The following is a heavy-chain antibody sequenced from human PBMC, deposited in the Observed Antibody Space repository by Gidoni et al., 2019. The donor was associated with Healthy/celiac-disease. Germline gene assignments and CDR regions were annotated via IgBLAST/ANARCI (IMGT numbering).Heavy chain of an antibody. V-gene: IGHV3-48*01. J-gene: IGHJ4*02. Sequence: EVQLVESGGGLVQPGGSLRPSCAASGSTFTSDSMNWVRQTPGKGLEWVSYISSSSSTLYYADSVKGRFTISRDNAKNSLYLQMNSLRAEDTAVYYCARGIAAAGTSNTFDDWGQGTLVTVSS. CDR2: ISSSSSTL. CDR1: GSTFTSDS. CDR3: ARGIAAAGTSNTFDD. D-gene: IGHD6-13*01.